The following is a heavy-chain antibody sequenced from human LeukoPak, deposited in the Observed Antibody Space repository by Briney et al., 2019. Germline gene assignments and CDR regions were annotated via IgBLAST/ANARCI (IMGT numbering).Heavy chain of an antibody. CDR2: IKSKTDGGTT. CDR3: TTVGTYYYDSSGYWAWIDY. D-gene: IGHD3-22*01. J-gene: IGHJ4*02. V-gene: IGHV3-15*01. Sequence: PGGSLRLSCAASGFTFSNAWMSWVRQAPGKGLEWVGRIKSKTDGGTTDYAAPVKGRFTISRDDSKNTLYLQMNSLKTEDTAVYYCTTVGTYYYDSSGYWAWIDYWGQGTLVTVSS. CDR1: GFTFSNAW.